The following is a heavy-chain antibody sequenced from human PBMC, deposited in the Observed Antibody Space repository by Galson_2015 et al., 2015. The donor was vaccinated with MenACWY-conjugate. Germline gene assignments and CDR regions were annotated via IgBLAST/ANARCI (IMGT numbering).Heavy chain of an antibody. D-gene: IGHD3-16*02. V-gene: IGHV3-7*03. J-gene: IGHJ6*02. CDR2: IKQDGTER. CDR3: ATSERFRLYQFYGMDV. CDR1: GFTFSSYW. Sequence: SLRLSCAASGFTFSSYWMTWVRQGPGQGLEWLANIKQDGTERYYVDSVKGRFTISRDNAKNSLYLEMNSLSGEDTAVYYCATSERFRLYQFYGMDVWGQGTTVTVSS.